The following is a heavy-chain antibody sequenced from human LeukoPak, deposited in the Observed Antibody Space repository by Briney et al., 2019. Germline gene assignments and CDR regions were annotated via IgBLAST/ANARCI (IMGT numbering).Heavy chain of an antibody. CDR1: RFTFSNFA. J-gene: IGHJ4*02. Sequence: GGSLRLSCAASRFTFSNFAMSWVRQAPGQGLEWVSVISGSGVSTYYADSVKGRFTISRDNSKNALFLQMNSLRSEDTAVYYCAKSGPYCSSTSCNDFDDWGQGTLVTVSS. CDR2: ISGSGVST. V-gene: IGHV3-23*01. D-gene: IGHD2-2*01. CDR3: AKSGPYCSSTSCNDFDD.